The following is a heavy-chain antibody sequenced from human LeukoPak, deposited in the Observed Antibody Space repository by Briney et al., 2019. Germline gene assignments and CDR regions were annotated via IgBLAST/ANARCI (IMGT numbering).Heavy chain of an antibody. CDR3: ARGVVVVVAATSNWFDP. CDR1: GFTVSSNY. V-gene: IGHV3-53*05. D-gene: IGHD2-15*01. CDR2: IYSGGST. Sequence: PGGSLRLSCAASGFTVSSNYMSWVRQAPGKGLEWVSIIYSGGSTFYADSVKGRFTISRDNSKNTLYLQMNSLRAEDTAVYYYARGVVVVVAATSNWFDPWGQGTLVTVSS. J-gene: IGHJ5*02.